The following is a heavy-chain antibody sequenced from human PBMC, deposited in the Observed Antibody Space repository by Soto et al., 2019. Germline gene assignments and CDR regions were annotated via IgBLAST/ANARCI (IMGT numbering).Heavy chain of an antibody. Sequence: VGSLRLSCAASGFTFSSYAMSWVRQAPGKGLEWVSAISGSGGSTYYADSVKGRFTISRDNSKNTLYLQMNSLRAEDTAVYYCAKGERQYYDFWSGYYTYYYYGMDVWGQGTTVTVSS. CDR3: AKGERQYYDFWSGYYTYYYYGMDV. V-gene: IGHV3-23*01. CDR2: ISGSGGST. J-gene: IGHJ6*02. D-gene: IGHD3-3*01. CDR1: GFTFSSYA.